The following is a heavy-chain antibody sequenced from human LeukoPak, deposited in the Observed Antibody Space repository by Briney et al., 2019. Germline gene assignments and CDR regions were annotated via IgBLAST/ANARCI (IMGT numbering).Heavy chain of an antibody. V-gene: IGHV3-7*03. CDR1: GFTFSTYW. CDR3: VRGGYGPDY. CDR2: IKQDGSVK. D-gene: IGHD5-12*01. Sequence: GGSLRLSCAACGFTFSTYWMSWVRQAPGKGLEWVANIKQDGSVKNYVDSVKGRFTISRDNAKNSLYLQMNSLRADDTAMYYCVRGGYGPDYWGQGTLVTVSS. J-gene: IGHJ4*02.